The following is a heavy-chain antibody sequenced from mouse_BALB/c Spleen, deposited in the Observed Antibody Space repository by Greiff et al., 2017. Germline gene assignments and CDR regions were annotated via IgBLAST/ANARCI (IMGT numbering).Heavy chain of an antibody. CDR1: GFNIKDYY. CDR2: IDPENGNT. Sequence: VQLQQSGAELVRPGALVKLSCKASGFNIKDYYMHWVKQRPEQGLEWIGWIDPENGNTIYDPKFQGKASITADTSANAAYLQLSSLTSEDTAVYYCARMGYGNYGGAMDYWGQGTSVTVSA. J-gene: IGHJ4*01. D-gene: IGHD2-10*02. CDR3: ARMGYGNYGGAMDY. V-gene: IGHV14-1*02.